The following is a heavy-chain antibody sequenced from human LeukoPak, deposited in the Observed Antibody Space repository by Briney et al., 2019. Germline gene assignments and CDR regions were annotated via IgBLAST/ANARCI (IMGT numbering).Heavy chain of an antibody. CDR3: AKVGALWFGELLV. CDR2: ISSSGSTT. J-gene: IGHJ4*02. CDR1: GFTFSSYA. V-gene: IGHV3-23*01. Sequence: PGGSLRLSCAASGFTFSSYAMSWVRQVPGKGLEWLSAISSSGSTTYYADSVKGRFTISRDNSKNTLYLQMNSLRAEDTAVYYCAKVGALWFGELLVWGQGTLVTVSS. D-gene: IGHD3-10*01.